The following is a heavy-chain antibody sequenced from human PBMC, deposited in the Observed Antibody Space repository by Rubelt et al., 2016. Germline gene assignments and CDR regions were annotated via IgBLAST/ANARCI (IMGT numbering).Heavy chain of an antibody. CDR2: INPNSGGT. CDR3: ARDFDYDILTGHDAFDI. V-gene: IGHV1-2*06. CDR1: GYTFTGYY. D-gene: IGHD3-9*01. Sequence: QVQLVQSGAEVKKPGASVKVSCKASGYTFTGYYMHWVRQAPGQGLEWLGRINPNSGGTHYAQKFQGRVTMTSDTSISTAYMELSRLRSEGTAGYYCARDFDYDILTGHDAFDIWGQGTMVTVSS. J-gene: IGHJ3*02.